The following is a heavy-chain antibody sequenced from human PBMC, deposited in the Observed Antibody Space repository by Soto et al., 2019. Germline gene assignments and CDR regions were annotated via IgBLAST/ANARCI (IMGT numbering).Heavy chain of an antibody. CDR1: GFTFSSYS. D-gene: IGHD2-15*01. J-gene: IGHJ5*02. V-gene: IGHV3-48*01. Sequence: GGSLKLSCASSGFTFSSYSMNWVRQAPGKGLEWVSYISSSSTTKYYADSVKGRFTISRDNAKNSLYLQMNSLRAEDTAVYYCARDGCSGSNCLNWFDPWGQGTLVTVSS. CDR2: ISSSSTTK. CDR3: ARDGCSGSNCLNWFDP.